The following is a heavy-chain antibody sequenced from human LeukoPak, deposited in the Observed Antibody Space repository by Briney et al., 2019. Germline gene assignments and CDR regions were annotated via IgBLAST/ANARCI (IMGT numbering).Heavy chain of an antibody. CDR2: IIPIFGTA. D-gene: IGHD3-10*01. V-gene: IGHV1-69*05. Sequence: RASVKVSCKASGGTFSSYAISWVRQAPGQGLEWMGGIIPIFGTANYAQKFQGRVTITTDESTSTAYMELSSLRSEDTAVYYCARTRLHVSGTYLRPWGQGTLVTVSS. CDR3: ARTRLHVSGTYLRP. J-gene: IGHJ5*02. CDR1: GGTFSSYA.